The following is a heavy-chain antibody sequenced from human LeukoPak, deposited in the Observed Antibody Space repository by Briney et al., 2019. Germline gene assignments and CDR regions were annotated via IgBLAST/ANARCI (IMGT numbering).Heavy chain of an antibody. Sequence: PGGSLRLSCAASGFTFSSYAMSWVRQAPGKGLEWVSAISGSGGSTYYADSVKGRFTISRDNSKNTLYLQMNSLRAEDTAVYYCAHHRECSSWYHVYFDYWGQGTLVTVSS. CDR3: AHHRECSSWYHVYFDY. V-gene: IGHV3-23*01. J-gene: IGHJ4*02. CDR2: ISGSGGST. CDR1: GFTFSSYA. D-gene: IGHD6-13*01.